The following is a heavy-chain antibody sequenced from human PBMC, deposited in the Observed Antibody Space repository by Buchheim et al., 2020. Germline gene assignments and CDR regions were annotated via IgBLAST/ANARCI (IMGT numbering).Heavy chain of an antibody. D-gene: IGHD2-2*01. J-gene: IGHJ4*02. CDR2: ISYDGSNK. V-gene: IGHV3-30*04. CDR3: ARDALLYCSSTSCSSGFDY. Sequence: QVQLVESGGGVVQPGRSLRLSCAASGFTFSSYAMHWVRQAPGKGLEWVAVISYDGSNKYYADSVKGRFTISRDNSKNTLSLQMNSLRAEDTAVYYCARDALLYCSSTSCSSGFDYWGQGTL. CDR1: GFTFSSYA.